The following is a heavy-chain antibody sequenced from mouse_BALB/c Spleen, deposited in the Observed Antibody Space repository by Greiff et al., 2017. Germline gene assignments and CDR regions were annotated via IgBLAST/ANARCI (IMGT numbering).Heavy chain of an antibody. CDR2: ILPGSGST. Sequence: QVQLQQSGAELMKPGASVKISCKATGYTFSSYWIEWVKQRPGHGPEWIGEILPGSGSTNYNEKFKGKATFTAETSSNTAYIQLSSLTSEDSAVYYFARTGDGTGGFAYWGQGTLVTVSA. CDR3: ARTGDGTGGFAY. J-gene: IGHJ3*01. D-gene: IGHD2-1*01. CDR1: GYTFSSYW. V-gene: IGHV1-9*01.